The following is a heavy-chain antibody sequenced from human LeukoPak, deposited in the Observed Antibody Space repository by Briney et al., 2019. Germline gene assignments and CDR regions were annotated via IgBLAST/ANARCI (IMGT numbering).Heavy chain of an antibody. CDR1: GGSFSGYY. J-gene: IGHJ4*02. Sequence: KPSGTLSLTCAVYGGSFSGYYWSWIRQPPGKGLEWIGEINHSGSTNHNPSLKSRVTISVDTSKNQFSLKLSSVTAADTAVYYCARGHGDPLFDYWGQGTLVTVSS. CDR2: INHSGST. V-gene: IGHV4-34*01. D-gene: IGHD4-17*01. CDR3: ARGHGDPLFDY.